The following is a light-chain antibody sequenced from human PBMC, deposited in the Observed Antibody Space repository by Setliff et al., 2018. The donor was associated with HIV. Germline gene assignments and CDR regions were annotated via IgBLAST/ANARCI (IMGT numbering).Light chain of an antibody. CDR3: SSYTSSSTYV. V-gene: IGLV2-14*01. CDR1: SSDVGGYKS. Sequence: QSALTQPASVSGSPGQSITISCTGTSSDVGGYKSVSWYQQHPGKAPKLMIYEVSNRPSGVSNRSSGSKSGNTASLTISGLQAEDEADYYCSSYTSSSTYVFGTGTKVTV. J-gene: IGLJ1*01. CDR2: EVS.